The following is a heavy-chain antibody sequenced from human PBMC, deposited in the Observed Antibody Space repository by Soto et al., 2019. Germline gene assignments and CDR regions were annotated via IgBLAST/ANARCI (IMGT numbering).Heavy chain of an antibody. J-gene: IGHJ4*02. CDR3: AREGYAWFGEFETAYFDY. Sequence: QVQLVQSGAEVKKPGASVKVSCKASGYTFTSYAMHWVRQAPGQRLEWMGWINAGNGNTKYSQKFQGRVTITRDTSASTAYMELSSLRSEDTAVYYCAREGYAWFGEFETAYFDYWGQGTLVTVSS. D-gene: IGHD3-10*01. CDR2: INAGNGNT. V-gene: IGHV1-3*01. CDR1: GYTFTSYA.